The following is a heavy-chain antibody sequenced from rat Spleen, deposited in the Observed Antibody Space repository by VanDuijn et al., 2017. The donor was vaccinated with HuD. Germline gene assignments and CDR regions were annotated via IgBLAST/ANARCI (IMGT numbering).Heavy chain of an antibody. J-gene: IGHJ4*01. CDR3: TRCWDA. V-gene: IGHV5-25*01. Sequence: EVQVVESGGGLVQPGRSMKLSCAASGFTFSNFGMAWVRQDPRKGLEWVAYITYDGGSTYYRDSVKGRFTISRDNAKSTLYLQMDSLRFEDTATYYCTRCWDAWGQGASVTVSS. CDR1: GFTFSNFG. CDR2: ITYDGGST.